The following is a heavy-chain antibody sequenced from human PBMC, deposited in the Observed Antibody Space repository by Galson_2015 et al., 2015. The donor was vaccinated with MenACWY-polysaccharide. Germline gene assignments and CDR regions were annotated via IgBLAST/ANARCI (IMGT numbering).Heavy chain of an antibody. CDR1: GFTFSSYG. Sequence: SLRLSCAASGFTFSSYGMHWVRQAPGKGLEWVAVIWYDGSNKYYVDSVKGRFTISRDNSKNTLYLQMNSLRAEDTAVYYCAREGAYGSGSYYTSEDYYCYGMDVWGQGTTVTVSS. J-gene: IGHJ6*02. V-gene: IGHV3-33*01. CDR2: IWYDGSNK. CDR3: AREGAYGSGSYYTSEDYYCYGMDV. D-gene: IGHD3-10*01.